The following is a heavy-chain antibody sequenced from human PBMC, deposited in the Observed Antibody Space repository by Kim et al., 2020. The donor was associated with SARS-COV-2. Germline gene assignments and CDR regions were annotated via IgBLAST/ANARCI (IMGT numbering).Heavy chain of an antibody. CDR2: IYYSGST. D-gene: IGHD6-19*01. J-gene: IGHJ6*02. CDR1: GGSISSYY. V-gene: IGHV4-59*01. CDR3: ARVALGVAGLGMDV. Sequence: SETLSLTCTVSGGSISSYYWNWIRQPPGKGLEWIGYIYYSGSTNYNPSLKSRVTISVDTSKNQFSLKLSSVTAADTAVYYCARVALGVAGLGMDVWGQGTTVTVSS.